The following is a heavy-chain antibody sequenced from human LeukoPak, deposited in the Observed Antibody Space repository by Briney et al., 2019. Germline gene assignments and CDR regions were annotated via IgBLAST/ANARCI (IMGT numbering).Heavy chain of an antibody. CDR1: GFTFISYS. Sequence: GGSLRLSCAASGFTFISYSMNWVRQAPGKGLEWVSYITSSSSTIYYADSVKGRFTISRDNAKNSLYLQMNSLRDEDTAVYYCASGYSSSHYRYYFDYWGQGTLVTVSS. D-gene: IGHD6-13*01. CDR3: ASGYSSSHYRYYFDY. J-gene: IGHJ4*02. V-gene: IGHV3-48*02. CDR2: ITSSSSTI.